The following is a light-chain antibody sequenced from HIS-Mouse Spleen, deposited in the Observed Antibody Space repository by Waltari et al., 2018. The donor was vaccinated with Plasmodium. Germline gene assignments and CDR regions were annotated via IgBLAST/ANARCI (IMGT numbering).Light chain of an antibody. CDR3: QQYNTWSFT. V-gene: IGKV3-15*01. CDR1: QSVSSN. CDR2: GAA. J-gene: IGKJ3*01. Sequence: EIVMTQSPATLSVSPGERATLSCRARQSVSSNLAWYQQKPGQAPRLLIYGAATRATGIPAGFSGSGSGTEFTLTISRLQSEDFAVYYCQQYNTWSFTFGPGTKVDIK.